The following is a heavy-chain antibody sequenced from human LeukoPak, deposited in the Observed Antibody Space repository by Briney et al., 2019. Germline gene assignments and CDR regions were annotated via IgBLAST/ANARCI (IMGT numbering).Heavy chain of an antibody. Sequence: GGSLRLSCAASGFTFSSYAMSWVRQAPGKGLEWVSAISGSGGSTYYADSVKGRFTISRDNSKNTLYLQMNSLRAEDTAVYYCAKDSRYCSSTSCSFRDYYYMDVWGKGTTVTVSS. CDR2: ISGSGGST. D-gene: IGHD2-2*01. J-gene: IGHJ6*03. CDR3: AKDSRYCSSTSCSFRDYYYMDV. CDR1: GFTFSSYA. V-gene: IGHV3-23*01.